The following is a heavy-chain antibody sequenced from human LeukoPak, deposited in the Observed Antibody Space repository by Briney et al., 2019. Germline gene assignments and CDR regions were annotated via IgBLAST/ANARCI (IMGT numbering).Heavy chain of an antibody. CDR3: ASDPASFDY. CDR2: IIPILGIA. CDR1: GGTFSSYA. V-gene: IGHV1-69*04. J-gene: IGHJ4*02. Sequence: SVQVSCKASGGTFSSYAISWVRQAPGQGLEWMGRIIPILGIANYAQKFQGRVTITADKSTSTAYMELSSLRSEDTAVYYCASDPASFDYWGQGTLVTVSS.